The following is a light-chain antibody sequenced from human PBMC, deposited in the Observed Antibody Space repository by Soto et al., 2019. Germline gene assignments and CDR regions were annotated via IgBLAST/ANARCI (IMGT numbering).Light chain of an antibody. J-gene: IGKJ3*01. CDR1: QDISKY. V-gene: IGKV1-27*01. CDR2: AAS. CDR3: QRYDSAPFFT. Sequence: DIQMTQTPPSLSASVGDRVTITCRASQDISKYLAWYQHKPGKVPELLIYAASTLQSGVPYRFSGSGSGTYFTLTINRMQPEDVASYYCQRYDSAPFFTCGPWTRVDFK.